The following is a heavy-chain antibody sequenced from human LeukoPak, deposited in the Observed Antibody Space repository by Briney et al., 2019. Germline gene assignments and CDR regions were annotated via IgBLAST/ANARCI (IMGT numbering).Heavy chain of an antibody. J-gene: IGHJ5*02. V-gene: IGHV3-74*01. CDR3: ARDGVVVPAAIQNWFDP. CDR1: GFTFSSYW. Sequence: GGSLRLSCAASGFTFSSYWVHWVRQAPGKGLVWVSRINSDGSSTSYADSVKGRFTISRDNAKNTLYLQMNSLRAEDTAVYYCARDGVVVPAAIQNWFDPWGQGTLVTVSS. D-gene: IGHD2-2*01. CDR2: INSDGSST.